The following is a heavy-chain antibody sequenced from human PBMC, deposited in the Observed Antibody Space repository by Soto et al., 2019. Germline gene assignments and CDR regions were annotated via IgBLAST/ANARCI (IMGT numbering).Heavy chain of an antibody. CDR3: ARDIVATTWGFYYFDY. CDR1: GFTVSSNY. D-gene: IGHD5-12*01. Sequence: GGSLRLSCAASGFTVSSNYMSWVRQAPGKGLEWVANIKQDGSEKYYVDSVKGRFTISRDNAKNSLYLQMNSLRAEDTAVYYCARDIVATTWGFYYFDYWGQGTLVTVSS. CDR2: IKQDGSEK. V-gene: IGHV3-7*05. J-gene: IGHJ4*02.